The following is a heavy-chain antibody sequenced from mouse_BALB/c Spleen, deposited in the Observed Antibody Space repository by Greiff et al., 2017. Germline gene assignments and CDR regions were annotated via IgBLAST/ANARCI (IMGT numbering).Heavy chain of an antibody. CDR3: AREDYGSGD. J-gene: IGHJ2*01. D-gene: IGHD1-1*01. CDR2: ISDGGSYT. V-gene: IGHV5-4*02. Sequence: EVKLVESGGGLVKPGGSLKLSCAASGFTFSDYYMYWVRQTPEKRLEWVATISDGGSYTYYPDSVKGRFTISRDNAKNNLYLQMSSLKSEDTAMYYCAREDYGSGDWGQGTTLTVSS. CDR1: GFTFSDYY.